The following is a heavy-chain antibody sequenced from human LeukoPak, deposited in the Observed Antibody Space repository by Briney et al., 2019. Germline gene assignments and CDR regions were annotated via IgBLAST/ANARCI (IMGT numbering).Heavy chain of an antibody. CDR3: ARGGIPTGPYYYFYYMDV. D-gene: IGHD1-14*01. V-gene: IGHV3-30*01. Sequence: GGSLRLSCAASGFTFSRHVMQWVRQAPGKGLEWVAVISYDGNNRFYADSVEGRFTISRDNSRNTLYLQMNSLSGDDAAVYSCARGGIPTGPYYYFYYMDVWGKGTAVTVSS. CDR1: GFTFSRHV. J-gene: IGHJ6*03. CDR2: ISYDGNNR.